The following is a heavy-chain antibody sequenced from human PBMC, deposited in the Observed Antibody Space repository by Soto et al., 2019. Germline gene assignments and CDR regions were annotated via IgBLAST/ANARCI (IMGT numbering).Heavy chain of an antibody. D-gene: IGHD1-26*01. CDR2: VHSSGGT. CDR3: ARVGVGATRQTGSEH. Sequence: PSETLSLTCTVSHASITSGDYFWAWIRQPPGKGLEFIGSVHSSGGTYYSPSLKSRGSISIDKSKNQFSLKLTSVNAGDTAVYFCARVGVGATRQTGSEHWGQGTLGTVSS. J-gene: IGHJ1*01. V-gene: IGHV4-39*01. CDR1: HASITSGDYF.